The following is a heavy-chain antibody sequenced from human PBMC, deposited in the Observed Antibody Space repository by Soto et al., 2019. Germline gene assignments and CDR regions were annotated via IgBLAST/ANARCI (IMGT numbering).Heavy chain of an antibody. V-gene: IGHV3-21*02. Sequence: EVQLVESGGGLVKPGGSLRLSCAGSGLTLSSYGMSWVRQAPGKGLEWVSSISAITNYKYSADPLKGRFTISRDNAKNSLYLQMNSLRAEDTAVYYCAGGSRDTSGYYDFEYWGQGTLVTVSS. CDR2: ISAITNYK. CDR1: GLTLSSYG. D-gene: IGHD3-22*01. J-gene: IGHJ4*02. CDR3: AGGSRDTSGYYDFEY.